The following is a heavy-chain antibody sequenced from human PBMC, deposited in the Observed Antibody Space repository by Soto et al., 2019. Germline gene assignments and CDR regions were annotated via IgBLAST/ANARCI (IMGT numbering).Heavy chain of an antibody. D-gene: IGHD3-10*01. J-gene: IGHJ4*02. CDR2: ISGGSSYT. Sequence: QVQLVESGGGLVKPGGSLRLSCAASGFSFGDSYMSWIRQSAGKGLEWLSYISGGSSYTNYAETVKGRFTICRDNARRSLFFQANALSAEDTAIYYSAKTRVADSGYYFDQWGQGTMVTVSS. CDR3: AKTRVADSGYYFDQ. V-gene: IGHV3-11*05. CDR1: GFSFGDSY.